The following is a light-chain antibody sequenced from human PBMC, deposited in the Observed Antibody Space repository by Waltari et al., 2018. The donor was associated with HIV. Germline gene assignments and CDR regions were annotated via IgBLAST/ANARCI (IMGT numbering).Light chain of an antibody. CDR3: NSRDSSGNRLVV. CDR1: SLRNYF. J-gene: IGLJ2*01. CDR2: GEN. Sequence: SSEVTQDPTVSVALGQTVRITCQGDSLRNYFPSWYKQKPGQAPVLVIYGENNRPSGIPDRFSGSTSGNTASLIITGAQAEDEAEYYCNSRDSSGNRLVVFGGGTKLTVL. V-gene: IGLV3-19*01.